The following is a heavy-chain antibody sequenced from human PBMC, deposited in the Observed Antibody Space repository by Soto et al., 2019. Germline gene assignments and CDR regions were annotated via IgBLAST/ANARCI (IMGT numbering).Heavy chain of an antibody. D-gene: IGHD6-13*01. Sequence: PGGSLTLSCADSVIPFSSYWMHWVRQAPGKGLVWVSNINNDGSDKTYADSVKGRFTISRDNANNTLYLQMNSLRAEDTAVYYCAIGQMVGRSWYGDYYYGMDVWGQGTTVTVSS. V-gene: IGHV3-74*01. J-gene: IGHJ6*02. CDR2: INNDGSDK. CDR3: AIGQMVGRSWYGDYYYGMDV. CDR1: VIPFSSYW.